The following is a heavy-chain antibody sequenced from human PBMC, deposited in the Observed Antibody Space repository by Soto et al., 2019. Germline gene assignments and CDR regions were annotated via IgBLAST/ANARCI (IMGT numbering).Heavy chain of an antibody. D-gene: IGHD6-13*01. CDR2: INAGNGNT. CDR1: GYTFTSYA. V-gene: IGHV1-3*01. CDR3: ARDDSSSWWWLDP. J-gene: IGHJ5*02. Sequence: ASVKVSCKASGYTFTSYAMHWVRQAPGQRLEWMGWINAGNGNTKYSQKFQGRVTITRDTSASTAYMELSSLRSEDTAVYYCARDDSSSWWWLDPWGQGTLVTVSS.